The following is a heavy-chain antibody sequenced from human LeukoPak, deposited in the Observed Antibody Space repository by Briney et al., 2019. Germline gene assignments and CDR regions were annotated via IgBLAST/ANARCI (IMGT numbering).Heavy chain of an antibody. CDR2: IYYSGLT. D-gene: IGHD3-9*01. CDR1: GGSINNYY. Sequence: SETLSLTCTVSGGSINNYYWSWIRQPPGKGLEWIGYIYYSGLTGYNPALRSRVTISEDTSKNQFSLKLGSVTTADTALYYCARHKFDYYFDYWGQGTLVTVSS. CDR3: ARHKFDYYFDY. J-gene: IGHJ4*02. V-gene: IGHV4-59*01.